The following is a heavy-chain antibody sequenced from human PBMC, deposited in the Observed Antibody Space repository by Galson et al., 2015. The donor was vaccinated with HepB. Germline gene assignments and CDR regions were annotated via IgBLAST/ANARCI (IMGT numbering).Heavy chain of an antibody. D-gene: IGHD3-16*01. V-gene: IGHV3-11*01. CDR3: ARDGDYALDV. J-gene: IGHJ6*04. CDR2: ISSSGGTI. Sequence: SLRLSCAASGFIFSDYYITWIRQAPGKGLEWISYISSSGGTIYYVDSVEGRFTISRDNAKNSLYLQINSLRAEDTAVYYCARDGDYALDVWGKGTTVTVSS. CDR1: GFIFSDYY.